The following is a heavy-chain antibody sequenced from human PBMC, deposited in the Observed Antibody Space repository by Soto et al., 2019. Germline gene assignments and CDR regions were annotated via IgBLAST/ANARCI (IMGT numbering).Heavy chain of an antibody. D-gene: IGHD1-20*01. Sequence: GPALVKATDSLRVTCSFSGFSLSTNGEAVGWIRQPPGKALAWLALIYWDDDKRYSPSLKSRLTITKDTTKNQVVLTMTNMDPVDTATYYCARRQIDDAIYNPFDPWGQGTLVTVS. CDR2: IYWDDDK. CDR3: ARRQIDDAIYNPFDP. CDR1: GFSLSTNGEA. J-gene: IGHJ5*02. V-gene: IGHV2-5*02.